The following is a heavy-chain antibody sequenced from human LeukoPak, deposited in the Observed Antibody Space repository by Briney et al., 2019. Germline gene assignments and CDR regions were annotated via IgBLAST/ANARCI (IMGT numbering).Heavy chain of an antibody. D-gene: IGHD5-24*01. CDR3: ARAGGRDGYNSPFDY. CDR1: GGTFSSYA. V-gene: IGHV1-69*05. CDR2: IVPIFGTA. Sequence: SVKVSCKASGGTFSSYAISWVRQAPGQGLEWMGRIVPIFGTANYAQKFQGRVTITTDESTSTAYMELSSLRSEDTAVYYCARAGGRDGYNSPFDYWGQGTLVTVSS. J-gene: IGHJ4*02.